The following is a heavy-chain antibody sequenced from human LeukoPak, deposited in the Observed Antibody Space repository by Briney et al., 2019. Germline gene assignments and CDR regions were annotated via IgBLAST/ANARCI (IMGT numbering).Heavy chain of an antibody. Sequence: GGSLRLSCAASGFTFSSYAMSWVRQAPGKWLEWVSAISGSGGSTYYADSVRGRFTISRDNSKNTLYLQMNSLRAEDTAVYYCARGGTRLLFDYWGQGTLVTVSS. V-gene: IGHV3-23*01. D-gene: IGHD3-10*01. CDR3: ARGGTRLLFDY. CDR2: ISGSGGST. J-gene: IGHJ4*02. CDR1: GFTFSSYA.